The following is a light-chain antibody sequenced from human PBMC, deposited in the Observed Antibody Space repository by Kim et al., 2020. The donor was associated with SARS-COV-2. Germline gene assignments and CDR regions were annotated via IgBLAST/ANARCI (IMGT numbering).Light chain of an antibody. CDR3: QVWDSNTVV. CDR1: DIGNKQ. Sequence: SVALGQSAKIACGGRDIGNKQVHWYQQKPGQAPVTVIYRHNNLPSGIPERFSGSNSGNTATLTISRAQDGDEADYYCQVWDSNTVVFGGGTQLTVL. V-gene: IGLV3-9*01. CDR2: RHN. J-gene: IGLJ3*02.